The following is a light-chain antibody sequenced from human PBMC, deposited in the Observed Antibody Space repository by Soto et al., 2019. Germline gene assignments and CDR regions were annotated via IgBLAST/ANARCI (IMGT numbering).Light chain of an antibody. CDR2: DAF. CDR3: QQRSSWPT. V-gene: IGKV3-11*01. CDR1: PSVSSN. J-gene: IGKJ2*01. Sequence: EIVLTQSPATLSLSPGERATLSCRASPSVSSNLAWYQQKLGQAPRLLIYDAFNRATGIPARFSGSGSGTDFTLTISNLEPEDFAVYYCQQRSSWPTFGQGTKLEIK.